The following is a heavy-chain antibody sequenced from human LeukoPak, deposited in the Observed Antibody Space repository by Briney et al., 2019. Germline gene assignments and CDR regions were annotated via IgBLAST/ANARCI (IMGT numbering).Heavy chain of an antibody. D-gene: IGHD3-3*02. CDR3: ARELSNDAFDI. J-gene: IGHJ3*02. CDR2: IYYSGST. Sequence: SETLSLACTVSGGSISSYYWSLIRQPPGKGLEWIGYIYYSGSTNYNPSLKSRVTISVDTSKNQFSLKLSSVTAADTAVYYCARELSNDAFDIWGQGTMVTVSS. V-gene: IGHV4-59*01. CDR1: GGSISSYY.